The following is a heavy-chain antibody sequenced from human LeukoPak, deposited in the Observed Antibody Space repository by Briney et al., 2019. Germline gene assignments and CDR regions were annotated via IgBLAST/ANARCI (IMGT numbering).Heavy chain of an antibody. V-gene: IGHV3-11*04. D-gene: IGHD1-1*01. CDR2: ISSSGSTI. CDR3: ARYCTFRTCSGTKFDS. J-gene: IGHJ4*02. Sequence: GGSLRLSCAASGFTFSDYYMSWIRQAPGKGLEWVSYISSSGSTIYYADSVKGRFTISRDNAKNSLYLQMNSLRAEDSAVYYCARYCTFRTCSGTKFDSWGQGTLVTVSS. CDR1: GFTFSDYY.